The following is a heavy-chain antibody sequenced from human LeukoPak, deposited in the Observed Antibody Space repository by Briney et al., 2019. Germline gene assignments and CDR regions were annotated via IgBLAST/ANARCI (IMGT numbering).Heavy chain of an antibody. CDR2: IIPIFGTA. CDR3: ASRAHCTNGVCYLDY. CDR1: GGTFSSYA. Sequence: VASVKVSCKASGGTFSSYAISWVRQAPGQGLEWMGGIIPIFGTANYAQKFQGRVTITADESTSTAYMELSSLRSEDTAVYYCASRAHCTNGVCYLDYWGQGTLVTVSS. V-gene: IGHV1-69*13. J-gene: IGHJ4*02. D-gene: IGHD2-8*01.